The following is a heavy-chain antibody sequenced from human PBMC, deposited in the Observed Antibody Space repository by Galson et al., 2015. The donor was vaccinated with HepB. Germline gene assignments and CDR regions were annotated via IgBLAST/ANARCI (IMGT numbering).Heavy chain of an antibody. CDR1: GYTFTGYY. CDR2: INPNSGGT. J-gene: IGHJ1*01. CDR3: ARDGIAVAGRAEYFQH. V-gene: IGHV1-2*04. D-gene: IGHD6-19*01. Sequence: QSGAEVKKPGESLKISCKASGYTFTGYYMHWVRQAPGQGLEWMGWINPNSGGTNYAQKFQGWVTMTRDTSISTAYMELSRLRSDDTAMYYCARDGIAVAGRAEYFQHWGQGTLVTVSS.